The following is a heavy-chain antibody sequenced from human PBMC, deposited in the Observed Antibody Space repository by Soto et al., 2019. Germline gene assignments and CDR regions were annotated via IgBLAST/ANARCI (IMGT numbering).Heavy chain of an antibody. CDR3: ARGRAGYMFPNWFDP. Sequence: SETLSLTCTVSGGSISSGDYYWSWIRQPPGKGLEWIGYIYYSGSTYYNPSLKSRVTISVDTSKNQFSLKLSSVTAADTAVYYCARGRAGYMFPNWFDPWGQGTLVTVSS. D-gene: IGHD3-9*01. J-gene: IGHJ5*02. V-gene: IGHV4-30-4*01. CDR1: GGSISSGDYY. CDR2: IYYSGST.